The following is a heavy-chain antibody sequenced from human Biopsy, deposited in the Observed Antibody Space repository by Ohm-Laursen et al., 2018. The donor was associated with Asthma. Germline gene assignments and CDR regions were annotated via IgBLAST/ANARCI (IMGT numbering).Heavy chain of an antibody. CDR1: GDSFTYPGYY. Sequence: SQTLSLTCSVSGDSFTYPGYYWSWVRQLPGRGLEWIGYIHYSGSAYYNPSLKSRISMSVDMSKKQFSLEVRSVTAADTAVYYCARSVTGSLAYCAGDCSFYLDPWGQGTTVRVSS. D-gene: IGHD2-21*01. J-gene: IGHJ6*02. CDR3: ARSVTGSLAYCAGDCSFYLDP. V-gene: IGHV4-31*03. CDR2: IHYSGSA.